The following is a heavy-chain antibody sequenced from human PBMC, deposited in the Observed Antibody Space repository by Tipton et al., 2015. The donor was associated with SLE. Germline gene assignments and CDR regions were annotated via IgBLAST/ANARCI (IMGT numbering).Heavy chain of an antibody. J-gene: IGHJ4*02. Sequence: SLRLSCAASGFTFSSHWMSWVRQAPGKGLEWVANIKQDGSVKYHVDSMRGRFTISRDNAKNSLYLQMNSLGAEDTAVYYCARAPPGDWLTDHYFFDYWGQGALVTVSS. D-gene: IGHD2-21*02. CDR1: GFTFSSHW. CDR3: ARAPPGDWLTDHYFFDY. CDR2: IKQDGSVK. V-gene: IGHV3-7*01.